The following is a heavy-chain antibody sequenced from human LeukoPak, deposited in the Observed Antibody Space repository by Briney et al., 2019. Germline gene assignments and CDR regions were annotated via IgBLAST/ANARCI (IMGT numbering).Heavy chain of an antibody. CDR3: ARGTEAWFGELFTNYYYYYMDV. CDR2: IKQDVSEK. V-gene: IGHV3-7*01. D-gene: IGHD3-10*01. CDR1: GFTFSTYW. Sequence: PGGSLRLSCAASGFTFSTYWMSWVRQAPGKGLEWVANIKQDVSEKYYADSVKGRFTISRDNAKNSLYLQMNSLRAEDTAVYYCARGTEAWFGELFTNYYYYYMDVWGKGTTVTVSS. J-gene: IGHJ6*03.